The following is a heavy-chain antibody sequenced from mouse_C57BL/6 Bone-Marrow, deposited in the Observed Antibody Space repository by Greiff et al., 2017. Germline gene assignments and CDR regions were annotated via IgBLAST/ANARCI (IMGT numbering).Heavy chain of an antibody. CDR1: GYAFTNYL. CDR2: IYPRSGNT. V-gene: IGHV1-54*01. D-gene: IGHD3-3*01. CDR3: ARREGDYFDV. Sequence: SGAELVRPGTSVKVSCKASGYAFTNYLIEWVKQRPGQGLEWIGEIYPRSGNTYYNEKFKGKATLTADKSSSTAYMELRSLTSEDSAVYFCARREGDYFDVWGTGTTVTVSS. J-gene: IGHJ1*03.